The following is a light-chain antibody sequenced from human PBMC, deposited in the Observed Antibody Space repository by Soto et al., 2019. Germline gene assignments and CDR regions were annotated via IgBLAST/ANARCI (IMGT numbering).Light chain of an antibody. CDR1: QKINNY. J-gene: IGKJ2*01. CDR2: AIS. Sequence: DLQMTQSPSSLSASVGDGVTITCRASQKINNYLNWYQQKPGKAPQVLIYAISRLEGGVPSRFSGSGSGTDFTLTISSLEPEDFAVYYYQQRSAWPYTFGQGTKL. V-gene: IGKV1-39*01. CDR3: QQRSAWPYT.